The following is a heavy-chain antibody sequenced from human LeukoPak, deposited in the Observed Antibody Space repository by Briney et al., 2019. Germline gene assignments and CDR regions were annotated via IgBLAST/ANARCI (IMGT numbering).Heavy chain of an antibody. Sequence: SETLSLTCTVSGGSISSYYWSRIRQPPGKGLEWIGDIYYSGSTNYNPSLNSRVTILLDTSKNQFSLNLISVTAADTAVYYCARDGPIAGRSVSLHNDYYYMDVWGNGTTVTVSS. CDR2: IYYSGST. J-gene: IGHJ6*03. V-gene: IGHV4-59*01. CDR3: ARDGPIAGRSVSLHNDYYYMDV. CDR1: GGSISSYY. D-gene: IGHD6-6*01.